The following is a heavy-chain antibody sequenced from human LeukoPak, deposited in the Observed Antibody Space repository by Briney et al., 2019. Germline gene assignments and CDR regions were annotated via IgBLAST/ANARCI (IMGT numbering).Heavy chain of an antibody. CDR1: GFTFSSYG. Sequence: GGSLRLSCAASGFTFSSYGMHWFRQAPGKGLEGVAVISYDGSNKYYADSVKGRFTISRDNSKNTLYLQMNSLRAEDTAVYYCANIGYSSSWTRGDDAFDIWGQGTMVTVSS. J-gene: IGHJ3*02. CDR2: ISYDGSNK. CDR3: ANIGYSSSWTRGDDAFDI. V-gene: IGHV3-30*18. D-gene: IGHD6-13*01.